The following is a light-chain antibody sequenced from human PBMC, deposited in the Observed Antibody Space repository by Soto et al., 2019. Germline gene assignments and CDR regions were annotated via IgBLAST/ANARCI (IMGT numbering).Light chain of an antibody. CDR1: SSDVAAYNF. Sequence: QSVLTQPASVSGSPGQSITISCTGTSSDVAAYNFVSWYQRSPGTAPKLLIYEVTHRPAGVPDRFSGSQSGSTASLTISGLRAEDEADYFCGFYSTTTSFVFGPGTKLTVL. J-gene: IGLJ1*01. CDR3: GFYSTTTSFV. V-gene: IGLV2-18*01. CDR2: EVT.